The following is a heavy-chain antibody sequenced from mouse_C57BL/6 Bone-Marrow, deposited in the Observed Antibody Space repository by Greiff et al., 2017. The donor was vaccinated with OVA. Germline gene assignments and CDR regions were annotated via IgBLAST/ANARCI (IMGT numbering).Heavy chain of an antibody. CDR3: ARRGWLLSDY. CDR2: IYPRSGNT. D-gene: IGHD2-3*01. CDR1: GYTFTSYG. Sequence: VHLVESGAELARPGASVKLSCKASGYTFTSYGISWVKQRTGQGLEWIGEIYPRSGNTYYNEKFKGKATLTADKSSSTAYMELRSLTSEDSAVYFCARRGWLLSDYWGQGTTLTVSS. V-gene: IGHV1-81*01. J-gene: IGHJ2*01.